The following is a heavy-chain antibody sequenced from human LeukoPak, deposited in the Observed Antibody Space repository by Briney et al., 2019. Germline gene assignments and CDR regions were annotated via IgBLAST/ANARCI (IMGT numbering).Heavy chain of an antibody. CDR3: ARVIRGRSPNAYYYYMDV. Sequence: GGSLRLSCAASGFTFDDYGMSWVRQAPGKGLEWVSGINRNGGSTGYADSVKGRFTISRDNAKNSLYLQMNSLRAEDTALYYCARVIRGRSPNAYYYYMDVWGKGTTLTVSS. CDR2: INRNGGST. J-gene: IGHJ6*03. CDR1: GFTFDDYG. D-gene: IGHD6-13*01. V-gene: IGHV3-20*04.